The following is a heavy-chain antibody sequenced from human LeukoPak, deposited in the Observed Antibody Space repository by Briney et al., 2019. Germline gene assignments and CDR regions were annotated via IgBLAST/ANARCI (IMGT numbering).Heavy chain of an antibody. J-gene: IGHJ3*02. CDR2: INSDGSIHSDGTSP. D-gene: IGHD3-22*01. V-gene: IGHV3-74*01. CDR3: ARDPHYFDRSGYRDAFDM. CDR1: GLTFSSYW. Sequence: PGGSLRLSCAASGLTFSSYWTHWVRQAPGKGLVWVSRINSDGSIHSDGTSPSYADSVKGRFTISRDNAKNTRYLQMNSLRAEGTAMYYCARDPHYFDRSGYRDAFDMWGQGTMVTVSS.